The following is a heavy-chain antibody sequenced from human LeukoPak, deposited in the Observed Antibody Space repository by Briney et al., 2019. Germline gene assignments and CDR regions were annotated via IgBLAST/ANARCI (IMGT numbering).Heavy chain of an antibody. V-gene: IGHV3-30*02. CDR1: GFTFSSYG. CDR2: IRYDGSNK. J-gene: IGHJ4*02. Sequence: PGGSLRLSCAASGFTFSSYGMHWVRQAPGKGLEWVAFIRYDGSNKYYADSVKGRFTISRDNSKNTLYLQMNSLRAEDTAVYYCAKEVGLYCSSTSCYTDYWGQGTLVTVSS. CDR3: AKEVGLYCSSTSCYTDY. D-gene: IGHD2-2*02.